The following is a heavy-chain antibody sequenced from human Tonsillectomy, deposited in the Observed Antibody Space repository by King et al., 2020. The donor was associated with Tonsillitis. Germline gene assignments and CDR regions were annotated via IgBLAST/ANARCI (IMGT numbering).Heavy chain of an antibody. CDR3: ARVAFIVGSTTYAFDL. CDR2: IYHSGST. V-gene: IGHV4-38-2*01. D-gene: IGHD1-26*01. CDR1: GYSISSGYY. J-gene: IGHJ3*01. Sequence: VQLQESGPGLVKPSETLSLSCAVSGYSISSGYYWGWIRQPPGKGLEWIGSIYHSGSTYYNPSLKSQLTISVNTSTNQFSLKLSSVTAADTAVYYCARVAFIVGSTTYAFDLWGQGTMVTVSS.